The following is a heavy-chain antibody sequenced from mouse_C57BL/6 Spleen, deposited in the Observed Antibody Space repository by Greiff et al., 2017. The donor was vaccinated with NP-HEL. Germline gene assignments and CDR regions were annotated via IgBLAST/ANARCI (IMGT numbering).Heavy chain of an antibody. D-gene: IGHD4-1*01. V-gene: IGHV5-17*01. CDR1: GFTFSDYG. CDR2: ISSGRSTI. CDR3: ATTWDGD. J-gene: IGHJ2*01. Sequence: DVKLVESGGGLVKPGGSLKLSCVASGFTFSDYGMHWVRQAPEKGLEWVAYISSGRSTIYYADTVKGRFTISRDKAKNTLFLQMTSLRSEDTAMYYCATTWDGDWGQGTTLTVSS.